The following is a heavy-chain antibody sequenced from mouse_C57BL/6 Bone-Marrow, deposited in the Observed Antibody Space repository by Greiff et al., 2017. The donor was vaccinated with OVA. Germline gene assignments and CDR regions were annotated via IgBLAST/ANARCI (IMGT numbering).Heavy chain of an antibody. CDR1: GYTFTSYW. CDR2: IYPGSGST. V-gene: IGHV1-55*01. Sequence: QVQLQQSGAELVKPGASVKMSCKASGYTFTSYWITWVKQRPGQGLEWIGVIYPGSGSTNYNEKFKSKATLTVDTSSSTAYMQLSSLTSEDAAVYYCARSRDYAMDYWGQGTSVTVSS. CDR3: ARSRDYAMDY. J-gene: IGHJ4*01.